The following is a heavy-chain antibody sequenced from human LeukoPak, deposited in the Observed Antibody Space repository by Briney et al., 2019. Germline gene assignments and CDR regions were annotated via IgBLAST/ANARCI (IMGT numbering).Heavy chain of an antibody. J-gene: IGHJ4*02. D-gene: IGHD3-22*01. V-gene: IGHV4-59*08. Sequence: SETLSLTCTVSGGSISSYYWSWIRQPPGKGLEWIGYIYYSGSTNYNPSLKSRVTISVDTSKNQFSLKLSSVTAPDTAVYYCARIRSDYDSSGYYHWFFDYWGQGTLVTVSS. CDR2: IYYSGST. CDR3: ARIRSDYDSSGYYHWFFDY. CDR1: GGSISSYY.